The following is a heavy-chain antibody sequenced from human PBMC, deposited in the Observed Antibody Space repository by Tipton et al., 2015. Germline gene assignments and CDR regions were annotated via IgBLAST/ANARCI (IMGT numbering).Heavy chain of an antibody. D-gene: IGHD3-10*01. CDR1: SDSISKYY. V-gene: IGHV4-59*08. J-gene: IGHJ4*02. Sequence: TLSLTCSVSSDSISKYYWSWIRQPPGRELEWIGDIQYSGSTNYNPSLKSRVTISVDTSKNQFSLKLDSVTAADTAVYYCARGLLLWFGMSDYWGRGTLVTVSS. CDR3: ARGLLLWFGMSDY. CDR2: IQYSGST.